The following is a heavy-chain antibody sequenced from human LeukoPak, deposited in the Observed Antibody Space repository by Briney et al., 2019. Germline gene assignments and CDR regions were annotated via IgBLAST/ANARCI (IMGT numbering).Heavy chain of an antibody. V-gene: IGHV4-4*07. CDR3: ARDSGSMRWFDT. CDR1: GGSISGYY. J-gene: IGHJ5*02. D-gene: IGHD6-25*01. CDR2: MSTSGNS. Sequence: SETLSLTCTVCGGSISGYYWCCIRQPPAEGLEGIGRMSTSGNSNYIPSLVSRLTMSVDTSKHHLYLILTSVTAAHTAVYYCARDSGSMRWFDTWGQGTLVTVSS.